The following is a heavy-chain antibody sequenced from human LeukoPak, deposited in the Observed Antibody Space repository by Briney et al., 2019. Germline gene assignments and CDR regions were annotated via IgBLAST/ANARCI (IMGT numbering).Heavy chain of an antibody. J-gene: IGHJ4*02. CDR2: ISSSSSI. Sequence: GGSLRLSCAASGFSISGYSMNWVRQAPGKGLEWVSYISSSSSIYYADSVKGRFTISRDNAKNSLYLQMNSLRAEDTAVYYCARDGVWGSYRPRYFDYWGQGTLVTVSS. D-gene: IGHD3-16*02. V-gene: IGHV3-48*01. CDR3: ARDGVWGSYRPRYFDY. CDR1: GFSISGYS.